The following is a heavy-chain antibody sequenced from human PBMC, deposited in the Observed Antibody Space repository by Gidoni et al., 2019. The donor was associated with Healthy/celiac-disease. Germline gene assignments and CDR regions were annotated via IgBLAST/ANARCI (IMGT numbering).Heavy chain of an antibody. CDR1: GFIFSSYA. CDR3: AKLGGYDYVWGSYRRNDYYYGMDV. V-gene: IGHV3-23*01. Sequence: EVQLLESGGGLVQPGGSLRLSCAASGFIFSSYAMSWVRQAPGKGLEWVSAISGSGGSTYYAASVKGRFTISRDNSKNTLYLQMNSLRAEDTAVYYCAKLGGYDYVWGSYRRNDYYYGMDVWGQGTTVTVSS. CDR2: ISGSGGST. D-gene: IGHD3-16*01. J-gene: IGHJ6*02.